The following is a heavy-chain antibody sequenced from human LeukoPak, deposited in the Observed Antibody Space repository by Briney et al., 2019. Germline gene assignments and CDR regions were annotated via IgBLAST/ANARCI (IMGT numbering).Heavy chain of an antibody. CDR3: ARGYGGYGIFDY. CDR1: GGSISSSSYY. Sequence: PSETLSLTCTVSGGSISSSSYYWGWIRQPPGKGLEWIGSIYYSGSTYYNPSLKSRVTISVDTSKNQFSLKLSSVTAADTAVYYCARGYGGYGIFDYWGQGTLATVSS. J-gene: IGHJ4*02. V-gene: IGHV4-39*07. CDR2: IYYSGST. D-gene: IGHD5-12*01.